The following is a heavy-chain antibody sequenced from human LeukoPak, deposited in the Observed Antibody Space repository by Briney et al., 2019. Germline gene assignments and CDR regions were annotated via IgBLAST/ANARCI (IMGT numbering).Heavy chain of an antibody. V-gene: IGHV1-18*01. J-gene: IGHJ4*02. Sequence: ASVKVSCKSSGYTFTSYGISWVRQAPGQGLEWMGWISANNGNTNYAQKLQGRVTMTTDTSTSTAYMELRSLRSDDTAVYYCARDFNVDTAMVTGYWGQGTLVTVSS. CDR1: GYTFTSYG. CDR2: ISANNGNT. CDR3: ARDFNVDTAMVTGY. D-gene: IGHD5-18*01.